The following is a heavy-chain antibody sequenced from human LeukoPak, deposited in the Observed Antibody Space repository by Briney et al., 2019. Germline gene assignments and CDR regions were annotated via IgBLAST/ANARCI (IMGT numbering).Heavy chain of an antibody. CDR3: ARDRACSSTSCRTNWFDP. D-gene: IGHD2-2*01. CDR1: GFTSTNYA. Sequence: LSGGSLRLSCAASGFTSTNYAMGWVRQAPGKGLEWLSTISGSGDNTYYADSVKGRFTISRDNSKNTLYLQMNSLRAEDTAVYYCARDRACSSTSCRTNWFDPWGQGTLVTVSS. CDR2: ISGSGDNT. V-gene: IGHV3-23*01. J-gene: IGHJ5*02.